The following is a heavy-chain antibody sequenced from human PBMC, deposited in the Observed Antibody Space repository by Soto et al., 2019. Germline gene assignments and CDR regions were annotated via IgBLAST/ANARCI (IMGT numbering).Heavy chain of an antibody. CDR1: GFTFSSYA. J-gene: IGHJ4*02. V-gene: IGHV3-23*01. CDR2: ISGSGGST. Sequence: GGSLRLSCAASGFTFSSYAMSWVRQAPGKGLEWVSAISGSGGSTYYADSVKGRFTISRDNSKNTLYLKMNSLRAEDTAVYYCAAHRAHSSGPPWGQGTLVTVSS. D-gene: IGHD6-19*01. CDR3: AAHRAHSSGPP.